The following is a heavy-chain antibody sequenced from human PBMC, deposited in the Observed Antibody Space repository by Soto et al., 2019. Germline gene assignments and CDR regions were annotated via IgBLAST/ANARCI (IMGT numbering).Heavy chain of an antibody. V-gene: IGHV3-21*01. J-gene: IGHJ4*02. CDR2: ISSRSSYI. Sequence: PGVSLRLSCAASGCTFSAYSFSWVRQAPGKGLEWVASISSRSSYIYYADSVKGRFSISRDDSKNTLYLQMSSLRAEDTAVYYCARVHSSSYHYFNYWGQGTLVTVSS. CDR3: ARVHSSSYHYFNY. D-gene: IGHD6-13*01. CDR1: GCTFSAYS.